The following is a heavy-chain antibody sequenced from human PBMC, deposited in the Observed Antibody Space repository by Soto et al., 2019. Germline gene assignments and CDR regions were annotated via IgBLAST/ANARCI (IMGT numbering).Heavy chain of an antibody. J-gene: IGHJ1*01. Sequence: GGSLRLSCAVSGFTVTDHYVNWVRQAPGKGLEWVSVIYIGGATYYRDSVQGRFTLSRDPSDNSVSLHMNNLTVADTAVYFCAIGLRRARHWGLGTLGTGSS. V-gene: IGHV3-53*01. CDR3: AIGLRRARH. D-gene: IGHD6-25*01. CDR2: IYIGGAT. CDR1: GFTVTDHY.